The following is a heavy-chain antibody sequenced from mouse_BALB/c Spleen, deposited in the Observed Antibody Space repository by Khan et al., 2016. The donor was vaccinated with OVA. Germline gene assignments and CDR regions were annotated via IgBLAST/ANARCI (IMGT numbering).Heavy chain of an antibody. J-gene: IGHJ4*01. CDR3: ARQPYYHYNIMDY. D-gene: IGHD2-10*01. Sequence: QVQLKQSGPGLVAPSQSLSITCTISGFSLNNYGVHWVRQPPGKGLEWLVEMWSDGSTTYNSALKSRLSISKDNAKSQVFLKMNSLQTEDTALYYCARQPYYHYNIMDYWGQGTSVTVSS. CDR1: GFSLNNYG. CDR2: MWSDGST. V-gene: IGHV2-6-1*01.